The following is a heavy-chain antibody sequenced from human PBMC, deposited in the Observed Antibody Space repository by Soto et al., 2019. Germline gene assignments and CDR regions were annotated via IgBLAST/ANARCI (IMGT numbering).Heavy chain of an antibody. J-gene: IGHJ4*02. D-gene: IGHD3-9*01. CDR3: AKDWEFDWPNYYFDY. CDR1: GFTFSSYA. Sequence: VGSLRLSCAASGFTFSSYAMSWVRQAPGKGLEWVSAISGDGSGTYFADSGKGRFTISRDNSKNTLYLQMNSLRAEDTAVYYCAKDWEFDWPNYYFDYWGQGTLVTVSS. CDR2: ISGDGSGT. V-gene: IGHV3-23*01.